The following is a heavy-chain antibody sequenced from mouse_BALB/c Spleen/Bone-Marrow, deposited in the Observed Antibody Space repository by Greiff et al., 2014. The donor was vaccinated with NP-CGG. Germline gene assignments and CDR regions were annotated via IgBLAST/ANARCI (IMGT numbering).Heavy chain of an antibody. V-gene: IGHV7-3*02. J-gene: IGHJ2*01. D-gene: IGHD5-1*01. Sequence: DVQLVESGGGLVQPGGSLRLSCTTSGFTFTDYFMTWVRQPPGKALEWLGFIRNKANGYTTEYNPSVKGRFTISRDTSQGILYLQMNTLRAEDSAIHFCARDYSGYFDFWGQGTTLTVSS. CDR3: ARDYSGYFDF. CDR1: GFTFTDYF. CDR2: IRNKANGYTT.